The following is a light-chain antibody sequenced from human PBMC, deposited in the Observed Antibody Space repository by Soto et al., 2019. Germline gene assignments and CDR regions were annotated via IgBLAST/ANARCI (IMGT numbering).Light chain of an antibody. CDR3: QQYGSSTPLT. CDR1: QSVSSSY. CDR2: GAS. V-gene: IGKV3-20*01. Sequence: EIVLTQSPGTLSLSPGERATLSCRASQSVSSSYLAWYQQKPGQAPRLLIYGASSRATGIPDRFSGSGSGTDFTLTISRLEPEDFAVYYCQQYGSSTPLTLGPGTKVDIK. J-gene: IGKJ3*01.